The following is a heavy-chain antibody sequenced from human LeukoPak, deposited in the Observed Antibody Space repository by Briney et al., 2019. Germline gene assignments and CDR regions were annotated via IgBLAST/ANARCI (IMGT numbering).Heavy chain of an antibody. CDR3: ARGFCSSTSCYMDV. V-gene: IGHV1-2*06. Sequence: ASVKVSCKASGYTFTGYYMHWVRQAPGQGLEWMGRINPNSGGTNYAQKFQGRVTMTRHTSISTAYMDLSRLRSDDTAVYYCARGFCSSTSCYMDVWGKGTTVTVSS. J-gene: IGHJ6*03. D-gene: IGHD2-2*01. CDR1: GYTFTGYY. CDR2: INPNSGGT.